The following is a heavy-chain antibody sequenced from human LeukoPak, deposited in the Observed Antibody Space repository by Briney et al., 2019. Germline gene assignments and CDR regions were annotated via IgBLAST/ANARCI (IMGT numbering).Heavy chain of an antibody. Sequence: ASVTVSCKASGYTFTGYYMHWVRQAPGQGLEWMGWINPNSGGTNYAQKFQGRVTMTRDTSISTAYMELSRLRSDDTAVYYCARDLRVVPAASRLGYWGQGTLVTVSS. CDR1: GYTFTGYY. CDR2: INPNSGGT. V-gene: IGHV1-2*02. CDR3: ARDLRVVPAASRLGY. D-gene: IGHD2-2*01. J-gene: IGHJ4*02.